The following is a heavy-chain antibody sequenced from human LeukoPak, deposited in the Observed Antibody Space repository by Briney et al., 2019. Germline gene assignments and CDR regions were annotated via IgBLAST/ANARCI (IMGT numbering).Heavy chain of an antibody. Sequence: GGSLRLSCAASGFTFSDYHMNWVRQAPGKGLEWVANIKQDGSEKYYVDSVKGRFTISRDNTKNSLYLQMNSLRAEDTAVYYCARDHQLGAPMEDVWGQGTMVTVSS. D-gene: IGHD6-6*01. CDR2: IKQDGSEK. J-gene: IGHJ3*01. CDR3: ARDHQLGAPMEDV. V-gene: IGHV3-7*01. CDR1: GFTFSDYH.